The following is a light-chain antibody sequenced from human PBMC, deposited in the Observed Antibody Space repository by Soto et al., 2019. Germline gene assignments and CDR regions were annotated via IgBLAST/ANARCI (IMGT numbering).Light chain of an antibody. V-gene: IGLV1-47*01. CDR1: RSDIGSNY. CDR2: RND. J-gene: IGLJ1*01. CDR3: AAGGTAGDDGLSSPFYV. Sequence: QSVLTQPPSASGTPGQRVTISCSGSRSDIGSNYVYWYQHLPGMAPKLLIYRNDQRPSGVPDRISGSRSGTSASLAIIGLRSEDEADYYCAAGGTAGDDGLSSPFYVFGTGTKVTVL.